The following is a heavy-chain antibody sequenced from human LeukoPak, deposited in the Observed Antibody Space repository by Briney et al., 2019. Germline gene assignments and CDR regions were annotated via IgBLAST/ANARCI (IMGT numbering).Heavy chain of an antibody. Sequence: ASVKVSCKASGGTFSSYAISWVRQAPGQGLEWMGRIIPILGIANYAQKFQGRVTITADKSTSTAYMELSSLRSEDTAVYYCARRDGYSYGFDSWGQGTLVTVSS. CDR2: IIPILGIA. CDR3: ARRDGYSYGFDS. V-gene: IGHV1-69*04. CDR1: GGTFSSYA. J-gene: IGHJ4*02. D-gene: IGHD5-18*01.